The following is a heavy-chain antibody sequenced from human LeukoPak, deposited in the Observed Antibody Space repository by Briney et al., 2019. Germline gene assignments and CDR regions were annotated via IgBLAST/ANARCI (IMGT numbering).Heavy chain of an antibody. V-gene: IGHV1-18*01. CDR3: ARGGTYGYCSSTSCPLFDY. J-gene: IGHJ4*02. Sequence: ASVKVSCKASGYTFTSYGISWVRQAPGQGLEWMGWISAYNGNTNYAQKLQGRVTMTTDTSTSTAYMELRSLGSDDTAVYYCARGGTYGYCSSTSCPLFDYWGQGTLVTVSS. CDR1: GYTFTSYG. CDR2: ISAYNGNT. D-gene: IGHD2-2*03.